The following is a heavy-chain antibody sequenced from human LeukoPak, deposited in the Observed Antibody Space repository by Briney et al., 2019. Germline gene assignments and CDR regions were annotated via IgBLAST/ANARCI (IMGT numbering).Heavy chain of an antibody. V-gene: IGHV1-8*01. CDR3: ARVRSAYRYSSSWYFFTF. CDR1: VHTFTSYD. Sequence: GASVKVSCKASVHTFTSYDINWVRQATGQGLEWMGWMNPNSGNTGYAQKFQGRVTMTRNTSISTAYMELSSLRSEDTAVYYCARVRSAYRYSSSWYFFTFWGQGTLVTVSS. D-gene: IGHD6-13*01. CDR2: MNPNSGNT. J-gene: IGHJ4*02.